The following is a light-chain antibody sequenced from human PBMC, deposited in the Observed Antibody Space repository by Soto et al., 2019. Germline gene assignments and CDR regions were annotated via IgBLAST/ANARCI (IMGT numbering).Light chain of an antibody. Sequence: QLVLTQSPSASASLGASVKVTCTLSSGHSDYAIAWHQQQPGKGPRYLMKLNSDGSHSKGDGIPDRFSGSSSGAERYLTISSLQSEDEADYYCQTWGTVNWLFGGGTKLTVL. CDR2: LNSDGSH. CDR1: SGHSDYA. V-gene: IGLV4-69*01. CDR3: QTWGTVNWL. J-gene: IGLJ3*02.